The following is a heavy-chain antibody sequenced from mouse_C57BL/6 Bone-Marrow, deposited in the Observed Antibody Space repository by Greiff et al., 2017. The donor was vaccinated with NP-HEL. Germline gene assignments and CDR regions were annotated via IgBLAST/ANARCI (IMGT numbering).Heavy chain of an antibody. Sequence: QVQLQQPGAELVKPGASVKLSCKASGYTFTSYWMHWVKQRPGQGLEWIGMIHPNSGSTNYNEKFKSKATLTVDKSSSTAYMQLSSLTSEDSAVYCCARFYSNYAMDYWGQGTSVTVSA. D-gene: IGHD2-5*01. CDR2: IHPNSGST. CDR1: GYTFTSYW. J-gene: IGHJ4*01. CDR3: ARFYSNYAMDY. V-gene: IGHV1-64*01.